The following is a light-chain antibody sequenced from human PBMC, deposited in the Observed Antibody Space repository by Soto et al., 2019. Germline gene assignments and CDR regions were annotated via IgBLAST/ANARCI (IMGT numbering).Light chain of an antibody. Sequence: QLVLTQPASVSGSPGQSITISCTGTSSDIGGYNYVSWYQQHPGKAPKLMIYDVINRPSGVSNRFSGSKSGNTASLTISGLQAEDEGDYYCSSYTSSSTPHVVFGGGTQLTVL. CDR3: SSYTSSSTPHVV. CDR2: DVI. V-gene: IGLV2-14*03. J-gene: IGLJ2*01. CDR1: SSDIGGYNY.